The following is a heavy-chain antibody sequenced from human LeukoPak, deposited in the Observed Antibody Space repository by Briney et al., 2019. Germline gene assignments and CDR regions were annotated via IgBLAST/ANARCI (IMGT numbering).Heavy chain of an antibody. CDR2: IYYSGST. D-gene: IGHD2-8*01. J-gene: IGHJ6*02. Sequence: SETLSLTCTVSGGSISSYYWSWIRQPPGKGLGWIGYIYYSGSTNYNPSLKSRVTISVDTSKNQFSLNLRSVTAADTAVYYCARGGCTNGVCYREFSYYYGMDVWGQGTTVTVSS. V-gene: IGHV4-59*01. CDR3: ARGGCTNGVCYREFSYYYGMDV. CDR1: GGSISSYY.